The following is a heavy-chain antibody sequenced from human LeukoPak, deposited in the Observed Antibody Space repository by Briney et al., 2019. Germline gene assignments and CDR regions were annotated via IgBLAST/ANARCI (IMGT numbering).Heavy chain of an antibody. CDR2: INPNSGGT. J-gene: IGHJ4*02. D-gene: IGHD6-6*01. CDR1: VGTFSSYA. Sequence: ASVKVSCMASVGTFSSYAISWVRQAPGQRLEGMGWINPNSGGTNYAQKFQGRVTMPRDTSIRTAYMKLSRLRSDDTAVYYCARESRSRPHSSSFGYCGQGTLVTVSS. CDR3: ARESRSRPHSSSFGY. V-gene: IGHV1-2*02.